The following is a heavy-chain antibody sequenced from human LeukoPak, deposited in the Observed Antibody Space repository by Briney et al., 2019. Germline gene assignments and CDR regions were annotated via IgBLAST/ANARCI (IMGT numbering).Heavy chain of an antibody. D-gene: IGHD2/OR15-2a*01. CDR2: ISAGGST. CDR3: VSFYETY. V-gene: IGHV3-23*01. CDR1: GFTFSSHA. Sequence: PGGSLRLSCAASGFTFSSHAMSWVRQAPGKGLEWVSVISAGGSTYYADSVKGRFTISKDNAKNTVYLQMNNLRAEDTAVYYCVSFYETYWGRGTLVTVSS. J-gene: IGHJ4*02.